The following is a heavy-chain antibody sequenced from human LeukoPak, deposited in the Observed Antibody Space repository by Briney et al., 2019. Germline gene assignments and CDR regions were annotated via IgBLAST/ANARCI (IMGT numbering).Heavy chain of an antibody. D-gene: IGHD3-22*01. J-gene: IGHJ3*02. Sequence: ASVNVSCKASGYTYTGYYLHWVRQAPGQGLEWMGWINPNSGGTNYAQKFQGRVTMTRDTSISTAYMELSRMRSDDAVVYYCARHAYYDSSGPPTDRTSNIWGQGRMVTASS. CDR1: GYTYTGYY. CDR3: ARHAYYDSSGPPTDRTSNI. V-gene: IGHV1-2*02. CDR2: INPNSGGT.